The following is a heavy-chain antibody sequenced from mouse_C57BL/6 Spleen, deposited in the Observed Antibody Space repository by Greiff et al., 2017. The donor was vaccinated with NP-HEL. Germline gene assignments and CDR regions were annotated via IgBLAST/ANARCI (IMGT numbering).Heavy chain of an antibody. J-gene: IGHJ4*01. CDR3: ARPYYSNYYAMDY. CDR2: IDPSDSYT. Sequence: QVQLKQPGAELVMPGASVKLSCKASGYTFTSYWMHWVKQRPGQGLEWIGEIDPSDSYTNYNQKFKGKSTLTVDKSSSTAYMQLSSLTSEDSAVYYCARPYYSNYYAMDYWGQGTSVTVSS. D-gene: IGHD2-5*01. V-gene: IGHV1-69*01. CDR1: GYTFTSYW.